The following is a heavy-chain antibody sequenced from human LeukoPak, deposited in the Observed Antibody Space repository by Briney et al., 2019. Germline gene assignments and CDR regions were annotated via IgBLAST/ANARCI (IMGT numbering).Heavy chain of an antibody. CDR2: ISHDGSNK. J-gene: IGHJ5*02. CDR1: GFTFSSYG. D-gene: IGHD3-10*01. Sequence: CXASGFTFSSYGMHWVRQAPGRGLEWVAVISHDGSNKYYADSVKGRFSISRDNSRNTLYLQMNSLRADDMGVFYCAKEGYYGSGSFPDHWGQGTLVTVSS. V-gene: IGHV3-30*18. CDR3: AKEGYYGSGSFPDH.